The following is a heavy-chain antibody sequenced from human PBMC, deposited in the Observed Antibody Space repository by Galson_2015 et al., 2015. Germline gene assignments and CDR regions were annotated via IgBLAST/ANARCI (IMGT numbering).Heavy chain of an antibody. Sequence: SLRLSCAASGFIFSSYGMHWVRQAPGKGLEWVALIWHDGSNKYYADSVKGRFTISRDNSKNDLYLQMNSLRAEDTAVYYCARDKFGEQQLGALDIWGQGTMVTVSS. D-gene: IGHD6-13*01. CDR3: ARDKFGEQQLGALDI. J-gene: IGHJ3*02. CDR1: GFIFSSYG. V-gene: IGHV3-33*01. CDR2: IWHDGSNK.